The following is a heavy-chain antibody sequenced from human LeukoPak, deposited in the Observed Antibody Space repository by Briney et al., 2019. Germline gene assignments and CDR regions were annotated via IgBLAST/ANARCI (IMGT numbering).Heavy chain of an antibody. Sequence: PSETLSLTCAVYGGSFSGYYWSWIRQPPGKGLEWIGEINHSGSTNYNPSLKSRVTISVDTSKNQFSLKLSSVTAADTAVYYCARPSSGMRAFDIWGQGTMVTVSS. CDR2: INHSGST. CDR3: ARPSSGMRAFDI. D-gene: IGHD3-10*01. V-gene: IGHV4-34*01. J-gene: IGHJ3*02. CDR1: GGSFSGYY.